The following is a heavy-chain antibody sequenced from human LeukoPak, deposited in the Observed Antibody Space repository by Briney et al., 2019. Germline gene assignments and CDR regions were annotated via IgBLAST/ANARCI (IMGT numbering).Heavy chain of an antibody. V-gene: IGHV1-69*04. CDR1: GGTFSSYA. J-gene: IGHJ4*02. CDR3: ARTDDSGSYYTN. Sequence: ASVKVSCKASGGTFSSYAISWVRQAPGQGLEWMGRIIPILGIANYAQKFQGRVTITADKSTSTAYMEMISLRSEDTAIYYCARTDDSGSYYTNWGQGTLVTVSS. CDR2: IIPILGIA. D-gene: IGHD3-10*01.